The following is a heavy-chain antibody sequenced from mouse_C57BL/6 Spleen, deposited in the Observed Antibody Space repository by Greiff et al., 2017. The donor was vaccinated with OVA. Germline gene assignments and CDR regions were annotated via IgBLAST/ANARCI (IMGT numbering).Heavy chain of an antibody. V-gene: IGHV1-61*01. Sequence: QVQLQQSGAELVRPGSSVKLSCKASGYTFTSYWMDWVKQRPGQGLEWIGNIYPSDSETHYNQKFKDKATLTVDKSSSTAYMQLSSLTSEDSAVYYCARHYGSAWFAYWGQGTLVTVSA. CDR1: GYTFTSYW. CDR3: ARHYGSAWFAY. J-gene: IGHJ3*01. D-gene: IGHD1-1*01. CDR2: IYPSDSET.